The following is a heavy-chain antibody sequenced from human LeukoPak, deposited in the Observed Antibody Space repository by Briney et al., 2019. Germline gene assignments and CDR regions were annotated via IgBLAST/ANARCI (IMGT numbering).Heavy chain of an antibody. V-gene: IGHV1-2*02. D-gene: IGHD2-2*02. CDR3: AREMGVVPTAIPTVDS. CDR2: IEPKSGGT. Sequence: ASVKVFCKASGYTFTGHFMHWVRQAPGQGLEWMGWIEPKSGGTHYGHKFQGRVTMTRDTSMSTAYMELSRVKADDTAVYYCAREMGVVPTAIPTVDSWGQGTLVTVSS. CDR1: GYTFTGHF. J-gene: IGHJ4*02.